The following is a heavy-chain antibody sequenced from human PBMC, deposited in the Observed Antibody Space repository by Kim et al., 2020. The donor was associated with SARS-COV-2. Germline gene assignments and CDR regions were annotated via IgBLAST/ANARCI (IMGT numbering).Heavy chain of an antibody. V-gene: IGHV1-69*13. J-gene: IGHJ4*02. CDR1: GGTFSSYA. CDR2: IIPIFNTA. CDR3: AKRNSPLGWDLAFDY. Sequence: SVKVSCKASGGTFSSYAMNWVRQAPGQGLEWMGGIIPIFNTASYAQKFQGRVTITADESTTTAYMELRSLRSEDTAVYYCAKRNSPLGWDLAFDYWGQGTLVTVSS. D-gene: IGHD1-7*01.